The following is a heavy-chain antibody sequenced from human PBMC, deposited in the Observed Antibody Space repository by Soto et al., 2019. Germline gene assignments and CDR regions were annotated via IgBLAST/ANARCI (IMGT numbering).Heavy chain of an antibody. J-gene: IGHJ4*02. D-gene: IGHD3-22*01. V-gene: IGHV1-69*01. CDR2: IIPIFGTA. Sequence: QVQLVQSGAEVKKPGSSMKVSCKASGGTFSSYAISWVRQAPGQGLEWMGGIIPIFGTANYAQKFQGRVTITADESTSTAYLELSSLRSEDTAVYYCARERVWDHDSSGYPSFDYWGQGTLVTVSS. CDR3: ARERVWDHDSSGYPSFDY. CDR1: GGTFSSYA.